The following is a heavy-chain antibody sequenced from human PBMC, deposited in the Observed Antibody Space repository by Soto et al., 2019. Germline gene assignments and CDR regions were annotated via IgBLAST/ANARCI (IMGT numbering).Heavy chain of an antibody. D-gene: IGHD4-17*01. CDR2: ISSSSSYI. V-gene: IGHV3-21*01. CDR1: GFTFSSYS. J-gene: IGHJ2*01. CDR3: ARDYGDYGRYFDL. Sequence: EVQLVESGGGLVKPGGSLRLSCAASGFTFSSYSMNWVRQAPGKGLEWVSSISSSSSYIYYADSVKGRFTISRDNAKNSLYLQMNSLRAEDTAVYYCARDYGDYGRYFDLWGRGTLVTVSS.